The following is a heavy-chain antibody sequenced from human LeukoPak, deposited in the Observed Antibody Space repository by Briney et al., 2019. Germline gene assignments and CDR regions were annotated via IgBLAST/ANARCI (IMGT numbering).Heavy chain of an antibody. D-gene: IGHD3-3*01. CDR2: INHSGST. V-gene: IGHV4-34*01. Sequence: SETLSLTCAVYGGSFSGYYWSWIRQPPGKGLEWIGEINHSGSTNYNLSLKSRVTISVDTSKNQFSLKLSSVTAADTAVYYCARGRSGYDFWSGYYNWFDPWGQGTLVTVSS. CDR3: ARGRSGYDFWSGYYNWFDP. J-gene: IGHJ5*02. CDR1: GGSFSGYY.